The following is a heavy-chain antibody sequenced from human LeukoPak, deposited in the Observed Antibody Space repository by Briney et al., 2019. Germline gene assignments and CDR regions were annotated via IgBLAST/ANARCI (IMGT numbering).Heavy chain of an antibody. Sequence: ASVKVSCEASGYTFNGYYMHWVRQAPGQGLEWMGRINPNSGGTNYAQKFQGRVTMTRDTSISTAYMELSRLRSDDTAVYYCAREYSSSRYYYYYYGMDVWGQGTTATVSS. CDR2: INPNSGGT. V-gene: IGHV1-2*06. CDR3: AREYSSSRYYYYYYGMDV. J-gene: IGHJ6*02. D-gene: IGHD6-6*01. CDR1: GYTFNGYY.